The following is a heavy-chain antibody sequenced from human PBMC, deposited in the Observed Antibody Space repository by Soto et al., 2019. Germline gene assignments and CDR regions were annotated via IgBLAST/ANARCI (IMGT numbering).Heavy chain of an antibody. V-gene: IGHV1-69*06. CDR1: GGTFSSYA. Sequence: SVKVSCKASGGTFSSYAIRWVRQAPGQGLEWMGGIIPIFGTANYAQKFQGRVTITADKSTSTAYMELSSLRSEDTAVYYCASTVDTAMGGLNYYYYGMDVWGQGTTVTVYS. D-gene: IGHD5-18*01. CDR3: ASTVDTAMGGLNYYYYGMDV. J-gene: IGHJ6*02. CDR2: IIPIFGTA.